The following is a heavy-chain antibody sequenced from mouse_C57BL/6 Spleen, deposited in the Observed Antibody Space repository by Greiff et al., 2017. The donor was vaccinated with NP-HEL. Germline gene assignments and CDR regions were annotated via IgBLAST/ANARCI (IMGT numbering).Heavy chain of an antibody. V-gene: IGHV1-15*01. D-gene: IGHD2-4*01. CDR2: IDPETGGT. CDR1: GYTFTDYE. CDR3: TTTYYDSEGTYAMDY. Sequence: QVQLQQSGAELVRPGASVTLSCKASGYTFTDYEMHWVKQTPVHGLEWIGAIDPETGGTAYNQKSKGKAILTADTSNSTAYMELRSLTSEDSAIYYSTTTYYDSEGTYAMDYWGQETSVTISS. J-gene: IGHJ4*01.